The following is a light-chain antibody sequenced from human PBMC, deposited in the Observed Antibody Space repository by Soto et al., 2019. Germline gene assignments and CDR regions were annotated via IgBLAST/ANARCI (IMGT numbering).Light chain of an antibody. CDR2: KAA. J-gene: IGKJ1*01. CDR3: QQYNSHRT. Sequence: DIQMTQSPSTLSASVGDRVPITCRASQYISCWLAWYQQKPGKAPKLLIYKAASLESGVPSRFSCSGSGTEFTLTISSLQPDDFATYYCQQYNSHRTFGQGPKVEI. CDR1: QYISCW. V-gene: IGKV1-5*03.